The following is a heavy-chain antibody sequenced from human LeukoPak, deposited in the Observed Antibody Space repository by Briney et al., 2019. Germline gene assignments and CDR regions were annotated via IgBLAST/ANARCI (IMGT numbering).Heavy chain of an antibody. CDR1: GYTFTSYG. V-gene: IGHV1-18*01. D-gene: IGHD2-2*01. CDR2: ISAYNGNT. Sequence: AASVKVSCKASGYTFTSYGFSWVRQAPGQGLEWMGWISAYNGNTNYAQKLQGRVTMTTDTSTSTAYMELRSLRSDDTAVYYCALVRTGAFDIWGQGTMVTVSS. J-gene: IGHJ3*02. CDR3: ALVRTGAFDI.